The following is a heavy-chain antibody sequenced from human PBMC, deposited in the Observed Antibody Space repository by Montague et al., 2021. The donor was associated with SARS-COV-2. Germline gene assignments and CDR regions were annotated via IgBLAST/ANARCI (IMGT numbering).Heavy chain of an antibody. CDR3: ASPPGIRGREY. Sequence: SLRLSCAASGFTFSDYYMSWIRQAPVKGLEWISYISSSGTSISYXDSVKGRVTISRDNAKKFLYLQMNSLRVDDTAVYYCASPPGIRGREYWGQGILVTVSS. D-gene: IGHD3-10*01. CDR2: ISSSGTSI. J-gene: IGHJ4*02. V-gene: IGHV3-11*01. CDR1: GFTFSDYY.